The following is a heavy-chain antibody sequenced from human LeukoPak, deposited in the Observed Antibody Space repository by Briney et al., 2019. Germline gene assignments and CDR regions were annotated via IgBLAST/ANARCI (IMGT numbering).Heavy chain of an antibody. V-gene: IGHV4-59*01. Sequence: SETLSLTCTVSGGSISSYYWSWIRQPPGKRLEWIGYIYNSGSTNYNPSLKSRVTISVDTSKNQFSLKLGSVTAADTAVYYCARLYSSSLGRVFDYWGQGTLVTVSS. CDR1: GGSISSYY. CDR3: ARLYSSSLGRVFDY. CDR2: IYNSGST. D-gene: IGHD6-13*01. J-gene: IGHJ4*02.